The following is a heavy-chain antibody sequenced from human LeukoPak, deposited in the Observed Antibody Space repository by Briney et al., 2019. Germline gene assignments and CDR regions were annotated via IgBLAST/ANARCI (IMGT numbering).Heavy chain of an antibody. Sequence: ASVKVSCKASGYTFISYDISWVRQAPGQGLEWMGWISNYDGTTNYEQKLQGRVTMTTDTSTSTAYMELRSLRSDDTAVYYCARDNDSRDPPHFDYWGQGTLVTVSS. CDR2: ISNYDGTT. J-gene: IGHJ4*02. D-gene: IGHD3-16*01. V-gene: IGHV1-18*01. CDR3: ARDNDSRDPPHFDY. CDR1: GYTFISYD.